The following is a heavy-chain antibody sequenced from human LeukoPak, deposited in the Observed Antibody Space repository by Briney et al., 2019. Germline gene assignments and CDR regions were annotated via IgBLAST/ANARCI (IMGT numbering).Heavy chain of an antibody. Sequence: GGSLRLSCAASGFTFSSFAMHWVRQAPGKGLEWVAVISFDGNDDYYADSVRGRFTISRDISSNTVALQMKGRRGDDTAVYYCARSRQRMAGGRKFEYNFDSWGQGSLVIVS. CDR1: GFTFSSFA. CDR2: ISFDGNDD. D-gene: IGHD6-6*01. V-gene: IGHV3-30*01. CDR3: ARSRQRMAGGRKFEYNFDS. J-gene: IGHJ4*02.